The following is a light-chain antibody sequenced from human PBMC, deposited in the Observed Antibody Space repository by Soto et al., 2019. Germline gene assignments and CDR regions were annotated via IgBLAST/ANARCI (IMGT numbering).Light chain of an antibody. CDR3: LQTYNLPRT. CDR2: GAS. Sequence: DIQMTQSTSSLSASVGDRVTITCRASLTIGDSLSWFQQKAGKPPTLLIYGASALQSGVPARFSGSGSGTDFTLTISNMQREDFATYYCLQTYNLPRTFGQGTKVEFK. CDR1: LTIGDS. V-gene: IGKV1-39*01. J-gene: IGKJ1*01.